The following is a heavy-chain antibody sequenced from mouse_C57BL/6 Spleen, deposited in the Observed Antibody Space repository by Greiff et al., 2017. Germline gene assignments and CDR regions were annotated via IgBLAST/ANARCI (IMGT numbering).Heavy chain of an antibody. CDR3: ARDVTTDWYFEV. CDR2: INPYNGDT. V-gene: IGHV1-20*01. D-gene: IGHD1-1*01. CDR1: GYSFTGYF. J-gene: IGHJ1*03. Sequence: VQLQQSGPELVKPGDSVKISCKASGYSFTGYFMNWVMQSHGKSLEWIGRINPYNGDTFYNQKFKGKATLTVDKSSSTAHMELRSLTSEDSAVYYCARDVTTDWYFEVWGTGTTVTVSS.